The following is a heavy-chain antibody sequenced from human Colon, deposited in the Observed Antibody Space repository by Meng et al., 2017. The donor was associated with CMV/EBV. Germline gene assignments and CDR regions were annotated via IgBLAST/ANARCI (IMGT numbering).Heavy chain of an antibody. J-gene: IGHJ5*02. Sequence: GSLKISGAASGFTFGNFWMNWVRQAPGRGLEWVANIKPDGSAEYYVDSVKGRFTISRDNPKNSLYLQMNSLKDEDTAVYYCLGGHYTGSWGQGTLVTVSS. D-gene: IGHD3-3*01. V-gene: IGHV3-7*01. CDR1: GFTFGNFW. CDR2: IKPDGSAE. CDR3: LGGHYTGS.